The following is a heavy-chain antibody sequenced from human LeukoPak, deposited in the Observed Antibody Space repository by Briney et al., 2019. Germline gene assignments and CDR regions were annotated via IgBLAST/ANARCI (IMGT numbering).Heavy chain of an antibody. CDR3: AREGQWLPDWFDP. CDR2: IHYSGST. J-gene: IGHJ5*02. CDR1: GGSISGYY. Sequence: PSETLSLTCTVSGGSISGYYWSWIRQPPGQGLEWIGYIHYSGSTNYNPSLNSRVTISLDMSNNQFSLKLNSVTAADTAVYYCAREGQWLPDWFDPWGQGTLVTVSS. V-gene: IGHV4-59*01. D-gene: IGHD6-19*01.